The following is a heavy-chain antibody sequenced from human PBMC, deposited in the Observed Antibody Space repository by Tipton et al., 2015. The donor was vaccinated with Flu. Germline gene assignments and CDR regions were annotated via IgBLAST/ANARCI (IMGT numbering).Heavy chain of an antibody. V-gene: IGHV3-23*01. Sequence: GSLRLSCAGSGFTFSDYWMHWVRQAPGKGLVWVSGIRDSGESTYYADSVKGWFTISRDNSKNTLYLQMKSLRAEDTAVYYCAKDVSGINWNSLCDYWGQGALVTVSS. D-gene: IGHD1-7*01. CDR3: AKDVSGINWNSLCDY. J-gene: IGHJ4*02. CDR2: IRDSGEST. CDR1: GFTFSDYW.